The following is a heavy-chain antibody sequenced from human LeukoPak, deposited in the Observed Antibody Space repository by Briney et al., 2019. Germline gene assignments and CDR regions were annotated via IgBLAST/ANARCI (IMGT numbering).Heavy chain of an antibody. D-gene: IGHD2-2*02. Sequence: SETLSLTCAVYGGSFSGYYWSWIRQPPGKGLEWIGEINHSGSTNYNPSLKSRVTISADTSKNQFSLKLSSVTAADTAVYYCARGSGYCSSTSCYKWWFDPWGQGTLVTVSS. CDR2: INHSGST. CDR1: GGSFSGYY. V-gene: IGHV4-34*01. CDR3: ARGSGYCSSTSCYKWWFDP. J-gene: IGHJ5*02.